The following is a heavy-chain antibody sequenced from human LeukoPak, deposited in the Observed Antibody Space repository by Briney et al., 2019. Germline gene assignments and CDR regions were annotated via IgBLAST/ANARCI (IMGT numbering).Heavy chain of an antibody. CDR1: GGSISNINHY. CDR3: ARYTVHSMEDY. J-gene: IGHJ4*02. V-gene: IGHV4-39*01. D-gene: IGHD1-1*01. CDR2: VYGGNI. Sequence: SETLSLTCTVSGGSISNINHYWGWIRQPPGKGLEWIGSVYGGNIKYNPSLKSRVTILTDTSKNQFSLELTFVTAADAAVYYCARYTVHSMEDYWGQGTLVTVSS.